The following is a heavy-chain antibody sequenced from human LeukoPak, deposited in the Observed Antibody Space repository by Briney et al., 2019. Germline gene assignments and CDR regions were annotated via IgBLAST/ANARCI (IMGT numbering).Heavy chain of an antibody. V-gene: IGHV4-39*01. CDR1: GGSISSSSYY. Sequence: PSETLSLTCTVSGGSISSSSYYWGWIRQPPGKGLEWIGSIYYSGSTYYNPSLKSRVTISVDTSKNQFSLKLSSVTAADTAVYYCARVPSMNWYYYGSGSYWFDYWGQGTLVTVSS. D-gene: IGHD3-10*01. J-gene: IGHJ4*02. CDR2: IYYSGST. CDR3: ARVPSMNWYYYGSGSYWFDY.